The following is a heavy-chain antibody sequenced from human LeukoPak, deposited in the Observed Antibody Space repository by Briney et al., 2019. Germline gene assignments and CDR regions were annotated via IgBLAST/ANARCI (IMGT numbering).Heavy chain of an antibody. Sequence: RGSLRLSCTASGFTFSDYYMTWIRQTPGKGLEWISYITSSGSFVYYVDSVKGRFTTSRDNAKNSLYLQMNSLTVEDTAVYYCARDRALTTDDYWGQGTLVTVSS. V-gene: IGHV3-11*01. CDR1: GFTFSDYY. CDR3: ARDRALTTDDY. J-gene: IGHJ4*02. CDR2: ITSSGSFV. D-gene: IGHD1-14*01.